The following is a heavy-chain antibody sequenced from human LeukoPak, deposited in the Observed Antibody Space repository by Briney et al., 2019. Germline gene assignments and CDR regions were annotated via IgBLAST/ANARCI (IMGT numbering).Heavy chain of an antibody. V-gene: IGHV3-30*18. CDR3: AKERVVVITDDLSFDY. CDR1: GFTFSSYG. J-gene: IGHJ4*02. Sequence: PGGSLRLSCAASGFTFSSYGMHWVRQAPGKGLEWVAVISYDGSNKYYADSVKGRFTISRDNSKNTLYLQMNSLRAEDTAVYYCAKERVVVITDDLSFDYWGQGTLVTVSS. D-gene: IGHD3-22*01. CDR2: ISYDGSNK.